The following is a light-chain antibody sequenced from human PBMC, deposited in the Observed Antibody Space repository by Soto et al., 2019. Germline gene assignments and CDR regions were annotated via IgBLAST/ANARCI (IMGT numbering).Light chain of an antibody. V-gene: IGLV4-60*03. J-gene: IGLJ1*01. CDR3: ETWDSNTRV. CDR1: SRHITYI. CDR2: LERSGSY. Sequence: QSVLTQSTSASASLGSSVKLTCTLSSRHITYIIAWHQQQPGKAPRYLMKLERSGSYNKGSGVPDRFSGSSSGADRYLTISNLQSEDEADYYCETWDSNTRVFGTGTKVTVL.